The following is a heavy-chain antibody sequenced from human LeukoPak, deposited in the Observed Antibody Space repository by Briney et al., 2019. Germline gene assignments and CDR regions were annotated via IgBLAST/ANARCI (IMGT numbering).Heavy chain of an antibody. CDR2: INHSGST. V-gene: IGHV4-34*01. J-gene: IGHJ3*02. CDR1: GGSFSGYY. CDR3: ARDGQRGGSLWFGELFPSHDAFDI. D-gene: IGHD3-10*01. Sequence: PSETLSLTCAVYGGSFSGYYWSWIRQPPGKGLEWIGEINHSGSTNYNPSLKCRVTISVDTSKNQFSLKLSSVTAADTAVYYCARDGQRGGSLWFGELFPSHDAFDIWGQGTMVTVSS.